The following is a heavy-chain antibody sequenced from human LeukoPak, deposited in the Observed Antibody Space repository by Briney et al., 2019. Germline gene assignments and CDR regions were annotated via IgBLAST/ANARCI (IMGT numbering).Heavy chain of an antibody. CDR2: IYYSGST. Sequence: SETLSLTCTVSGGSISSGDYYWSWIRQPPGKGLEWIGSIYYSGSTYYNPSLKSRVTISVDTSKNQFSLKLSSVTAADTAVYYCARLGYSYGNRKGNFDYWGQGTLVTVSS. CDR1: GGSISSGDYY. D-gene: IGHD5-18*01. CDR3: ARLGYSYGNRKGNFDY. J-gene: IGHJ4*02. V-gene: IGHV4-39*01.